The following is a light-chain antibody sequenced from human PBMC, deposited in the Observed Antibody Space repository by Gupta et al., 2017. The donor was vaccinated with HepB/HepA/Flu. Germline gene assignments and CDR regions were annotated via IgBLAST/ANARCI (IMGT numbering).Light chain of an antibody. V-gene: IGLV2-23*02. J-gene: IGLJ2*01. Sequence: QSALTQPASVSGSPGQSISISCPGTNNDVGSYNLVSWYQQHPGEVPKLIIYEVTKRPSGVSNRFSGSKSGNTASLTISGLQAEDEADYYCCSYVGSGPLVFGVGTKVTVL. CDR3: CSYVGSGPLV. CDR2: EVT. CDR1: NNDVGSYNL.